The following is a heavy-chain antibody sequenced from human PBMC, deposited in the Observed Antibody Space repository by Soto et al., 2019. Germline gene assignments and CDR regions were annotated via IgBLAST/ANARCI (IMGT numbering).Heavy chain of an antibody. J-gene: IGHJ5*02. Sequence: GRSRRLSCVASGFTFSSYAMHWVRQAPGKGLEWVAVISSDGSNKYYAGSVKGRITIARDNSKITRYLQMNTVRAEDTAVYYCARDGVAGTRNNWFDPWGQRTLVTVSS. D-gene: IGHD6-19*01. CDR2: ISSDGSNK. V-gene: IGHV3-30-3*01. CDR3: ARDGVAGTRNNWFDP. CDR1: GFTFSSYA.